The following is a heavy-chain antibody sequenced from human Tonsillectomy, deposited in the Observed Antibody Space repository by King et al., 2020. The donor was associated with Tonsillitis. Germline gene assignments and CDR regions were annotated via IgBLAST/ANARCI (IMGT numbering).Heavy chain of an antibody. CDR1: GFTFSSYS. CDR3: ARDLAAAAVGDY. J-gene: IGHJ4*02. V-gene: IGHV3-21*01. D-gene: IGHD6-13*01. CDR2: ISSSSSYI. Sequence: VQLVESGGGLVKPGGSLRLSCAASGFTFSSYSMNWVRQAPGKGLEWVSYISSSSSYIYYADSVKGRFTISRANAKNSLYLQMNSLRAADTAVYYCARDLAAAAVGDYWGQGNLVTVSS.